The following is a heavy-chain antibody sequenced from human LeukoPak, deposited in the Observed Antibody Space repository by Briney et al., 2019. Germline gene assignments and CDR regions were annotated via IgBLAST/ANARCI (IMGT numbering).Heavy chain of an antibody. CDR2: MNPNSGNT. J-gene: IGHJ3*02. V-gene: IGHV1-8*01. Sequence: ASVKVSCKASGYTFSSYDINWVRQAPGQGLEWMGWMNPNSGNTGYAEKFKGRVTLTRDTSITTAYMELTSLRSEDTAVYYCARAGALDTGAFDIWGQGTMVTVSS. CDR1: GYTFSSYD. CDR3: ARAGALDTGAFDI. D-gene: IGHD3-10*01.